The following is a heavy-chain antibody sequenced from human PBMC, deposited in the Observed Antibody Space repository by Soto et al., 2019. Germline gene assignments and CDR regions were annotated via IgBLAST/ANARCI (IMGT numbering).Heavy chain of an antibody. CDR3: ARREIQGPIDY. CDR2: IYYSGTT. Sequence: QVQLQESGPGLVKPSDTLSLTCAVSGSSISSTNWWGWIRQPPGKGLEWIGYIYYSGTTYYNPSLKSRVTMSVNTSKNQFSLKLTSVTAVDTAVYYCARREIQGPIDYWGQGTLVTVSS. D-gene: IGHD1-26*01. J-gene: IGHJ4*02. V-gene: IGHV4-28*01. CDR1: GSSISSTNW.